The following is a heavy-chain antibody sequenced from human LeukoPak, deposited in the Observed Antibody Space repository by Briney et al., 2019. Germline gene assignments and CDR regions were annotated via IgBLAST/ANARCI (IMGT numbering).Heavy chain of an antibody. V-gene: IGHV3-33*01. CDR1: GFTFRSYG. Sequence: GRSLRLSCAASGFTFRSYGMHWVRQAPGKGLEWVAVIWYDGSNKYYADSVKGRFTISRDNFKNTLYLQMNSLRADDTAVYYCARDRERWFDPWGQGTLVTVSS. CDR2: IWYDGSNK. CDR3: ARDRERWFDP. J-gene: IGHJ5*02.